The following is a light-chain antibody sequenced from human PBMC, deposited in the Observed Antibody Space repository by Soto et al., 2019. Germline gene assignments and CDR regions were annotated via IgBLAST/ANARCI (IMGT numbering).Light chain of an antibody. CDR1: QSVSTN. J-gene: IGKJ3*01. Sequence: EIVMTQAPATLSGSPGERVTLSGMASQSVSTNVAWYQQKPGQAPRLLLYGASSRATGVPARFGGSGSGSEFTLTISGLQSEDFAVYFCQQYDNLPLTFGPGTKVDIK. CDR2: GAS. CDR3: QQYDNLPLT. V-gene: IGKV3-15*01.